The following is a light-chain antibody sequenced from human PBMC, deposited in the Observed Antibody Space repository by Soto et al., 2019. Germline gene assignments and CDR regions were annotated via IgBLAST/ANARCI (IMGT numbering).Light chain of an antibody. V-gene: IGKV3-20*01. CDR2: GTS. CDR1: QTISSSY. J-gene: IGKJ1*01. Sequence: EIVLTQSPGTLSVSPGERATLSCRASQTISSSYLAWYRQKPGQAPSLLIYGTSSRATGIPDRFSGSGSGTDFTLTISRLEPEESAIYYCQQYGSWTFGQGNKVEIK. CDR3: QQYGSWT.